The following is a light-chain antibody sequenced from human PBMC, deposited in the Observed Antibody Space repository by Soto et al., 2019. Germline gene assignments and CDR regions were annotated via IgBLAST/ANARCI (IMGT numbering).Light chain of an antibody. J-gene: IGKJ1*01. Sequence: EIVMTQSPVTLSVSPGERVTLSCRASQSVGTTVAWYQQKSGQAPRLLIYYASTRATGVPARFSGSASGTDFTLSITSLQSEDFGVYYCQQYKDWPPTF. CDR2: YAS. CDR1: QSVGTT. CDR3: QQYKDWPPT. V-gene: IGKV3-15*01.